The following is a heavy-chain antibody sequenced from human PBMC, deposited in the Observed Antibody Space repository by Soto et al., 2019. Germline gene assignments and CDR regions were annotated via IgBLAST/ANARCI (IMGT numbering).Heavy chain of an antibody. CDR2: ISASGGST. CDR3: AKADYDILTGYTFDY. CDR1: GFTFSSYA. D-gene: IGHD3-9*01. V-gene: IGHV3-23*01. J-gene: IGHJ4*02. Sequence: EVQLLESGGDLVQPGGSLRLSCAASGFTFSSYAMSWVRQAPGKGLEWVSAISASGGSTYYADSVKGRFTISRDNSKNTLYLQMNSLRAEDTAVYYCAKADYDILTGYTFDYWGQGTLVTVSS.